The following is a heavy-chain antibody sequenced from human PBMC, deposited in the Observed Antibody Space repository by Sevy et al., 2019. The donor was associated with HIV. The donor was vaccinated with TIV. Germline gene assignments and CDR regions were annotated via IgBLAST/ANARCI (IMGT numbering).Heavy chain of an antibody. J-gene: IGHJ4*02. V-gene: IGHV3-21*06. D-gene: IGHD5-18*01. CDR1: GFTFSSHS. CDR3: ARVDSAMIGYSDY. Sequence: GSLRLSCAVSGFTFSSHSMNWVRQAPGKGLEWVSSISSSSSYIYYADSVKGRFSISRDNAKNSLYLQVGSLRAEDTAVYYCARVDSAMIGYSDYWGQGTLVTVSS. CDR2: ISSSSSYI.